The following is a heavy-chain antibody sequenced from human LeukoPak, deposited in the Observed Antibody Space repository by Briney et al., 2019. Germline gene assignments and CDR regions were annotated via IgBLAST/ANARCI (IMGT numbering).Heavy chain of an antibody. CDR2: IYYSGST. CDR1: GGSISSGDYY. D-gene: IGHD1/OR15-1a*01. J-gene: IGHJ5*02. Sequence: PSETLSLTCTVSGGSISSGDYYWSWIRQPPGKGLEWIGYIYYSGSTNYNPSLKSRVTISVDTSKNQFSLKLSSVTAADTAVYYCARHEHHFDWFDPWGQGTLVTVSS. CDR3: ARHEHHFDWFDP. V-gene: IGHV4-30-4*08.